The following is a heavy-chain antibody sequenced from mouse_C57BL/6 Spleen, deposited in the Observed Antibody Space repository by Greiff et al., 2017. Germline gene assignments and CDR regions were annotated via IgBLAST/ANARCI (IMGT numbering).Heavy chain of an antibody. D-gene: IGHD2-4*01. Sequence: QVQLQPGAELVKPGASVKMSCKASGYTFTSYWITWVKQRPGQGLEWIGDIYPGSGSTNYNEKFKSKATLTVDTSSSTAYMQLSSLTSEDSAVYYCAREVRDYGDFDYWGQGTTLTVSS. CDR1: GYTFTSYW. CDR3: AREVRDYGDFDY. V-gene: IGHV1-55*01. J-gene: IGHJ2*01. CDR2: IYPGSGST.